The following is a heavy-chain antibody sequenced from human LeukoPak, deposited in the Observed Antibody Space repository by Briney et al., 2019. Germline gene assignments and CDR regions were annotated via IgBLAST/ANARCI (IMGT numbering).Heavy chain of an antibody. CDR1: GYTFTSYG. CDR2: ISAYNGNT. V-gene: IGHV1-18*01. D-gene: IGHD7-27*01. CDR3: AREPLSWGRDYYYYMDV. Sequence: ASVKVSCKASGYTFTSYGISWVRQAPGQWLEWMGWISAYNGNTNYAQKLQGRVTMPTDTSTSTAYMELRSLRSDDTAVYYCAREPLSWGRDYYYYMDVWGKGTTVTVSS. J-gene: IGHJ6*03.